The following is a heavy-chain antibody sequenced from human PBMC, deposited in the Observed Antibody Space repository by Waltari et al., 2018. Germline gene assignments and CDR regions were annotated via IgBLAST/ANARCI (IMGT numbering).Heavy chain of an antibody. CDR2: IRYDGSNK. D-gene: IGHD7-27*01. V-gene: IGHV3-30*02. CDR3: AKDGLQTGVDY. CDR1: GFTFSSYC. Sequence: QVQLVESGGGVVQPGGSLRLSRSASGFTFSSYCMHWVRQAPGKGLELVAFIRYDGSNKYYADSVKGRFTISRDNSKNTLYLQMNSLRAEDTAVYYCAKDGLQTGVDYWGQGTLVTVSS. J-gene: IGHJ4*02.